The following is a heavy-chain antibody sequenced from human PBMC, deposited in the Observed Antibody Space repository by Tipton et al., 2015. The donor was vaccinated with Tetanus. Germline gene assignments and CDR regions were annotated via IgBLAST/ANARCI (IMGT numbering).Heavy chain of an antibody. V-gene: IGHV4-59*01. CDR3: ARVGFGYSGYHFYGY. J-gene: IGHJ4*02. CDR1: GGSINNYY. CDR2: IYYSGST. D-gene: IGHD5-12*01. Sequence: TLSLTCAVSGGSINNYYWSWIRQPPGKGLEWIGYIYYSGSTNYNPSLKSRVTISVDTSKNQFSLKLSSVTAADTAVYYCARVGFGYSGYHFYGYWGQGTLVTVSS.